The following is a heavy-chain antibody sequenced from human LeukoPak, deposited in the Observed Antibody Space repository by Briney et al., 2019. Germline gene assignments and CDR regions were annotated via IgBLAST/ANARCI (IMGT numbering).Heavy chain of an antibody. V-gene: IGHV1-46*01. J-gene: IGHJ3*02. Sequence: ASVKVSCKASGYTFTSYDINWVRQATGQGLEWMGIINPSGGSTSNAQKFQGRVTMTRDTSTSTVYMELNSLRAEDTAVYYCAKGGLQGSAFDIWGQGTMVTVSS. D-gene: IGHD1-26*01. CDR2: INPSGGST. CDR3: AKGGLQGSAFDI. CDR1: GYTFTSYD.